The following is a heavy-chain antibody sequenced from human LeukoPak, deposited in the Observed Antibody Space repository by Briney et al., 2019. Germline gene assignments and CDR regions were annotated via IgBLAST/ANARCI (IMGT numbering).Heavy chain of an antibody. CDR3: AKDPNYYDSSGPFDY. V-gene: IGHV3-30*18. D-gene: IGHD3-22*01. CDR2: ISYDGSNK. CDR1: GFTFSSYG. J-gene: IGHJ4*02. Sequence: PGRSLRLSCAASGFTFSSYGVHWVRQAPGKGLEWVAVISYDGSNKYYADSVKGRFAISRDNSKNTLYLQMNSLRAEDTAVYYCAKDPNYYDSSGPFDYWGQGTLVTVSS.